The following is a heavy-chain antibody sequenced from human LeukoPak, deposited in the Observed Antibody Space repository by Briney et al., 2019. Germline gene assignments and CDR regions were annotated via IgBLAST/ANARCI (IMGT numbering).Heavy chain of an antibody. Sequence: ASVKVSCKAPGYTFTSYGISWVRQAPGQGLEWMGWISAYNGNTNYAQKLQGRVTMTTDTSTSTAYMELRSLRSDDTAVYYCARDFLYYDSSGYYDYWGQGTLVTVSS. V-gene: IGHV1-18*01. CDR2: ISAYNGNT. CDR1: GYTFTSYG. D-gene: IGHD3-22*01. J-gene: IGHJ4*02. CDR3: ARDFLYYDSSGYYDY.